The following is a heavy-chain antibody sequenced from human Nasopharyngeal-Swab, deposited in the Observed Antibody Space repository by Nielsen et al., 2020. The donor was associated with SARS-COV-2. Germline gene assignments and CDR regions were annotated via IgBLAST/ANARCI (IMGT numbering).Heavy chain of an antibody. J-gene: IGHJ5*02. V-gene: IGHV3-53*01. Sequence: GGSLRLSCAASGFTVSSNYMSWVRQAPGKGLEWVSVIYSDGSTSYADSVKGRFTISRDNSKKTLYLQMNSLRAEDTAVYYCARDKNYYDSSGYANWFDPWGQGTLVTVSS. CDR2: IYSDGST. D-gene: IGHD3-22*01. CDR3: ARDKNYYDSSGYANWFDP. CDR1: GFTVSSNY.